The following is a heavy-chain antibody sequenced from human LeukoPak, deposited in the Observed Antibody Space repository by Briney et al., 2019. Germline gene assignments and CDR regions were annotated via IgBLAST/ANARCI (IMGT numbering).Heavy chain of an antibody. CDR1: GGSISSYY. Sequence: PSETLSLTCTVSGGSISSYYWSWIRQPAGKGLEWIGRIYTSGSTNYNPSLKSRVTMSVDTSKNQFSLKLSSVTAADTAVYYCARGIIAAAATAWFDPWGQGTLVTVSS. CDR2: IYTSGST. D-gene: IGHD6-13*01. J-gene: IGHJ5*02. V-gene: IGHV4-4*07. CDR3: ARGIIAAAATAWFDP.